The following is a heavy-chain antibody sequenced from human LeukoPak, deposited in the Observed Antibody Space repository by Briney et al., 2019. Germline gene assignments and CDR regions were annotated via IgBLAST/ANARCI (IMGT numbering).Heavy chain of an antibody. CDR2: IIPIFGTA. D-gene: IGHD6-13*01. CDR3: ARGLRLSSSWYRVFGY. J-gene: IGHJ4*02. CDR1: GGTFSSYA. Sequence: SVKVSCKASGGTFSSYAISWVRQAPGQGLEWMGGIIPIFGTANYAQKFQGRVTITADESTSTAYMELSSLRSEDTAVYYCARGLRLSSSWYRVFGYWGQGTLVTVSS. V-gene: IGHV1-69*13.